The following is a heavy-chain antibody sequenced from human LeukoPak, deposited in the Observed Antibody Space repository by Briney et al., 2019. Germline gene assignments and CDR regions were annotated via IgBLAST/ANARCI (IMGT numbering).Heavy chain of an antibody. V-gene: IGHV1-69*05. CDR1: GGTFSSYA. D-gene: IGHD6-19*01. CDR3: ASIAVAGPLDYFDY. J-gene: IGHJ4*02. Sequence: SVKVSYKASGGTFSSYAISWVRQAPGQGLEWMGGIIPIFGTANYAQKFQGRVTITTDESTSTAYMELSSLRSEDTAVYYCASIAVAGPLDYFDYWGQGTLVTVSS. CDR2: IIPIFGTA.